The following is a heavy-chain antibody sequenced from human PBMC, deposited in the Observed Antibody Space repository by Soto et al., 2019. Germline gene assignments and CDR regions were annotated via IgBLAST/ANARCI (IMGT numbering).Heavy chain of an antibody. Sequence: GGSLRLSCVASGFTFNNYNLNWVRQAPGKGLEWVSSISGSSYFIYYADSVRGRFTISKDSAKNSLFLQMNSLRAEDTALYYCARGPLAGSPGWYHAFDIWGRGTMVTVS. J-gene: IGHJ3*02. CDR2: ISGSSYFI. CDR1: GFTFNNYN. V-gene: IGHV3-21*01. CDR3: ARGPLAGSPGWYHAFDI. D-gene: IGHD6-19*01.